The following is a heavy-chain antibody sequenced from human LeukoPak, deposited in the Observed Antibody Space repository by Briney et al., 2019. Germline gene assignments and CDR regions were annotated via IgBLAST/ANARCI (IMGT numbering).Heavy chain of an antibody. CDR3: ARDRVYGSGSPDAFDI. CDR1: GFTFSSYS. D-gene: IGHD3-10*01. Sequence: GGSPRLSCAASGFTFSSYSMNWVRQAPGKGLEWVSFISSYSSNIYYADSVKGRFTISRDNAKYSLNLQMSTLRAEARAVVYCARDRVYGSGSPDAFDIWGQGTMVTVSS. CDR2: ISSYSSNI. V-gene: IGHV3-21*01. J-gene: IGHJ3*02.